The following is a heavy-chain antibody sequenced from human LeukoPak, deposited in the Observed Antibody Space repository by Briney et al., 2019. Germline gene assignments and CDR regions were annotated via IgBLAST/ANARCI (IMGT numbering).Heavy chain of an antibody. CDR1: GGSFSGYY. V-gene: IGHV4-34*01. CDR3: ATLMVRGVPFDY. D-gene: IGHD3-10*01. CDR2: INHSGST. Sequence: SETLSLTCAVFGGSFSGYYWSWIRLPTGKGLEWIGEINHSGSTNYNPSLKSRVTISVDTSKNQFSLKLNSVTAADTAVYYCATLMVRGVPFDYWGQGTLVTVSS. J-gene: IGHJ4*02.